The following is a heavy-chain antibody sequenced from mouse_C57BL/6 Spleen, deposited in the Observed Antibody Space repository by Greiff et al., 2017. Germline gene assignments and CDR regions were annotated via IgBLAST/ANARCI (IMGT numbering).Heavy chain of an antibody. Sequence: VQLQQSGAELVRPGASVKLSCTASGFNIKDYYMHWVKQRPEQGLEWIGRIDPEEGDTEYAPKFQGKATMTADTSSNTAYLQLSSLTSEDTAVYYCTRRSTVVAKDAMDYWGQGTSVTVSS. CDR3: TRRSTVVAKDAMDY. CDR1: GFNIKDYY. CDR2: IDPEEGDT. V-gene: IGHV14-1*01. D-gene: IGHD1-1*01. J-gene: IGHJ4*01.